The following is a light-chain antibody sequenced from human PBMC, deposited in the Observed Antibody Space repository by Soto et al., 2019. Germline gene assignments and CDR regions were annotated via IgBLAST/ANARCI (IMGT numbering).Light chain of an antibody. J-gene: IGKJ1*01. CDR2: DAS. CDR3: QLYDSYSQT. Sequence: IQMTHSPSSLSSSVCDRVTITCRAILNINTFLNWYHQKPGKAPKFLIYDASSLESGVPSRFSGSGSGTEFTLTISSLQPDDFATYYCQLYDSYSQTFGQGTKVDIK. V-gene: IGKV1-5*01. CDR1: LNINTF.